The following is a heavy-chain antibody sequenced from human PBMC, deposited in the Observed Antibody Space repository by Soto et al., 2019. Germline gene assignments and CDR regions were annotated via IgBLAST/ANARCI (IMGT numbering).Heavy chain of an antibody. J-gene: IGHJ6*02. V-gene: IGHV1-18*01. CDR1: GYTFTNYD. D-gene: IGHD3-10*01. CDR3: AGGYYYGSGRPTPGGMDV. CDR2: ISTYTGNT. Sequence: QVHLVQSGAEVKKPGASVKVSCKASGYTFTNYDINWVRQAPGQGLEWMGWISTYTGNTNYAQKLQGRVTMTTDTSTSPAHMELRSLRSDDTAVYYCAGGYYYGSGRPTPGGMDVWGQGTTVTVSS.